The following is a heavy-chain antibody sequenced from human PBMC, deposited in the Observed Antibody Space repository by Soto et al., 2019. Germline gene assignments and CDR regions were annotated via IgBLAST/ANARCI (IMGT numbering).Heavy chain of an antibody. D-gene: IGHD4-4*01. CDR3: ARDTDYSDNYYYYGMDV. J-gene: IGHJ6*02. CDR2: LYYSGST. Sequence: QVQLQESGPGLVKPSQTLSLTCTVSGGSISSGGYYWSWIRQHPGKGLEWIGYLYYSGSTYYNPSLKSRVTISVDTSKNQFSLKLSSVTAADTAVYYCARDTDYSDNYYYYGMDVWGQGTTVTVSS. V-gene: IGHV4-31*03. CDR1: GGSISSGGYY.